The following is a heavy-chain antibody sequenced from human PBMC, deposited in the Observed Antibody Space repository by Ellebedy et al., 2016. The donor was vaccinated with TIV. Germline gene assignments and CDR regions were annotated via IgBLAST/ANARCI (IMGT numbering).Heavy chain of an antibody. V-gene: IGHV3-23*01. J-gene: IGHJ4*02. D-gene: IGHD6-13*01. CDR2: IGDDAVAT. CDR1: GFTFSSFA. CDR3: AKLSGVLSWYADY. Sequence: GESLKISCAASGFTFSSFAMSWVRQAPGIGLEWVSAIGDDAVATHYADSVKGRFTISRDNFGNMLYLQMNSLGAEDTAVYYCAKLSGVLSWYADYWGLGTLVTVSS.